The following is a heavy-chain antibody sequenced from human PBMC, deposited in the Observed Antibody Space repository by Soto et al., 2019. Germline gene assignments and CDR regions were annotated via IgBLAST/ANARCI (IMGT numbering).Heavy chain of an antibody. J-gene: IGHJ4*02. D-gene: IGHD2-15*01. CDR2: ISAYNGNT. CDR3: ATITQAARRGWYLDY. V-gene: IGHV1-18*01. Sequence: GASVKVSCKASGYTFTSYGISWVRQAPGQGLEWMGWISAYNGNTKYAQKLQGRVTMTTDTSTDTAYMELSSLRSEDTAVYYCATITQAARRGWYLDYWGQGTLVTVSS. CDR1: GYTFTSYG.